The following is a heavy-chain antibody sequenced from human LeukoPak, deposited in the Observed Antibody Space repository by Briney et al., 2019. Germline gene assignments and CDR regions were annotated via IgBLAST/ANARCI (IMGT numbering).Heavy chain of an antibody. CDR3: ARDQDSSGWLDY. CDR1: GFTFSSYG. CDR2: IWYDGSNK. D-gene: IGHD6-19*01. Sequence: PGRSLRLSCAASGFTFSSYGMHWVRQSPGKGLEWVAVIWYDGSNKYYADSVKGRFTISRDNSKNTLYLQMNSLRAEDTAVYYCARDQDSSGWLDYWGQGTLVTVYS. J-gene: IGHJ4*02. V-gene: IGHV3-33*01.